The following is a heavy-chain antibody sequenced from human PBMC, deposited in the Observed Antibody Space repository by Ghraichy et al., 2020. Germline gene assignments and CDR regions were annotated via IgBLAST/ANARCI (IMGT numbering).Heavy chain of an antibody. CDR3: ARAADYYDSSGYHQLGFDP. CDR1: GFTFSSYS. V-gene: IGHV3-21*01. D-gene: IGHD3-22*01. Sequence: GGSLRLSCAASGFTFSSYSMNWVRQAPGKGLEWVSSISSSSSYIYYADSVKGRFTISRDNAKNSLYLQMNSLRAEDTAVYYCARAADYYDSSGYHQLGFDPWGQGTLVTVSS. CDR2: ISSSSSYI. J-gene: IGHJ5*02.